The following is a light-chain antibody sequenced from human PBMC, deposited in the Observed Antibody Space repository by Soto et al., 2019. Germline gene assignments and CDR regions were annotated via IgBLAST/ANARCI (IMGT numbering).Light chain of an antibody. CDR2: DVD. J-gene: IGLJ1*01. Sequence: QSMLTQPASVSGSPGQSITISCTGTSSDIGSYNYVSWYQHHPGKAPKLVIYDVDDRPSGVSNRFSGSKSGNTASLTISGLQAEDEADYYCSSFTNSSPLGVFGTGTKVTVL. V-gene: IGLV2-14*03. CDR1: SSDIGSYNY. CDR3: SSFTNSSPLGV.